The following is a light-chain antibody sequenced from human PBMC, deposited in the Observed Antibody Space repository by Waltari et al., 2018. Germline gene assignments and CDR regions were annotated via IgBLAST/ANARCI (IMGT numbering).Light chain of an antibody. Sequence: HSALTQPASVSGSLGQSITISGTGARSDVGNYNLVSWYQQHPGKAPNLTIDEVSKWPLRGPRRFPGSQSGNAASLTSYGLQAEDEADYYCSSYAGGSIVIFGGGTKVTVL. CDR3: SSYAGGSIVI. V-gene: IGLV2-23*02. CDR1: RSDVGNYNL. CDR2: EVS. J-gene: IGLJ2*01.